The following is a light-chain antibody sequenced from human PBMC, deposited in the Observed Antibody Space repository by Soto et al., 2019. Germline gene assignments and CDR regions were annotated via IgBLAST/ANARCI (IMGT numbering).Light chain of an antibody. V-gene: IGKV3-20*01. Sequence: IVLTQCPGTLSLSAGERATLSCRASQTVSTKYLAWYQQKPGQAPRLLIYGASKRATGIPDRFSGSVSGTDCTLTISRLETEDCSVYCCQQYGSSPRTFGQGTKVDIK. J-gene: IGKJ1*01. CDR2: GAS. CDR3: QQYGSSPRT. CDR1: QTVSTKY.